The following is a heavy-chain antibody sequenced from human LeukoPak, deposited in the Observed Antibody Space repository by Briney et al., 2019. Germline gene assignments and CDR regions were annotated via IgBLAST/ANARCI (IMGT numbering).Heavy chain of an antibody. CDR3: ARDGGGVRYFDWENAPNYFDY. CDR1: GFTFSTYA. J-gene: IGHJ4*02. CDR2: IWYDGSNT. D-gene: IGHD3-9*01. V-gene: IGHV3-33*01. Sequence: GRSLRLSCAASGFTFSTYAMHWVRQAPGKGLEWVAVIWYDGSNTYYADSVKGRFTISRDNSKNTLYLQMNSLRAEDTAVYYCARDGGGVRYFDWENAPNYFDYWGQGTLVTVSS.